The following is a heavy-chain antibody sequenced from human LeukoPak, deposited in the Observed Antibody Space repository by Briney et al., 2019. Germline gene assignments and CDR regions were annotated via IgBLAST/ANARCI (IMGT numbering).Heavy chain of an antibody. J-gene: IGHJ5*02. CDR3: ARDDGSGSYYGFDP. CDR1: GFTVSSNY. D-gene: IGHD3-10*01. Sequence: GGSLRLSCAASGFTVSSNYMSWVRQAPGKGLEWVSVIYSGGSTYYADSVKGRFTISRDNSKNTLYLQMNSLRAEDTAVYYCARDDGSGSYYGFDPWGQGTLVTVSS. V-gene: IGHV3-53*01. CDR2: IYSGGST.